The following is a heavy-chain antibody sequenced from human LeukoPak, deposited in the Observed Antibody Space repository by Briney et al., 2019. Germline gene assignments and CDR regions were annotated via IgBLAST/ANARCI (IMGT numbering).Heavy chain of an antibody. V-gene: IGHV4-59*01. CDR2: IYYSGST. CDR1: GGSISSYY. J-gene: IGHJ5*02. Sequence: PSETLSLTCTVSGGSISSYYWSWIRQPPGKGLEWIGYIYYSGSTNYNPSLKSRVTISVDTSKNQFSLKLSSVTAADTAVYYCASLRDYYDSSALNWFDPWGQGTLVTVSS. D-gene: IGHD3-22*01. CDR3: ASLRDYYDSSALNWFDP.